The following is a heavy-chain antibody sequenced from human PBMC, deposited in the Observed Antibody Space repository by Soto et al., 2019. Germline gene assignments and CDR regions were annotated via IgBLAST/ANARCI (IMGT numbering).Heavy chain of an antibody. CDR3: VSSPGVYYYFWSDRRFYYYGMDV. Sequence: SETLSLTCTVSGGSISSGDYYWSWIRQPPGKGLEWIGYIYYSGSTYYNPSLKSRVTISVDTPKNKFSLKLSSVTAADTAVYYCVSSPGVYYYFWSDRRFYYYGMDVWGQGTTVTVSS. V-gene: IGHV4-30-4*01. CDR2: IYYSGST. CDR1: GGSISSGDYY. D-gene: IGHD3-3*01. J-gene: IGHJ6*02.